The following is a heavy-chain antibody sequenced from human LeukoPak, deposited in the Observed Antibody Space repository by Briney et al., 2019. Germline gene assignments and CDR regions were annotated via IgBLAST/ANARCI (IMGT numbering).Heavy chain of an antibody. Sequence: AGGSLRLSCAASGFIFSDYYMSWIRQAPGKGLEWVSYISSSGSTRYYADSVKGRFTISRDNAKNSLYLQMSSLRAEDTAVYYCARDLTIIVMSPGHWGQGTLVTVSS. CDR3: ARDLTIIVMSPGH. D-gene: IGHD3-22*01. J-gene: IGHJ4*02. CDR2: ISSSGSTR. CDR1: GFIFSDYY. V-gene: IGHV3-11*04.